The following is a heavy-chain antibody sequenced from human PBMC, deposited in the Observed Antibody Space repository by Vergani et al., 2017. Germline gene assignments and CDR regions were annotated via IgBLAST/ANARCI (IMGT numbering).Heavy chain of an antibody. CDR3: ARGDYGILTGYRY. CDR2: INPSGGHT. CDR1: GYTFSHYY. V-gene: IGHV1-46*03. J-gene: IGHJ4*02. D-gene: IGHD3-9*01. Sequence: QVQVVQAGAEVKKSGASVKVSCKTSGYTFSHYYMHWVRPAPGQGLEWMGIINPSGGHTNYAQKFQGRVTMTRDTSTSTVYMELSSLRSEDTAIYYCARGDYGILTGYRYWGQGTVVTVSA.